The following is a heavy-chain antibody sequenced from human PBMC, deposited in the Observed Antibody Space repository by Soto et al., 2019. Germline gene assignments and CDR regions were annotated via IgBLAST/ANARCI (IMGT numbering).Heavy chain of an antibody. Sequence: KSGGSLRLSCAASGFTFSSYSMNWVRQAPGKGLEWVSSISSSSYIYYADSVKGRFTISRDNAKNSLYLQMNSLRAEDTAVYYCARDGRRLRPTGLDVWGQGTTVTVSS. V-gene: IGHV3-21*01. J-gene: IGHJ6*02. CDR1: GFTFSSYS. CDR3: ARDGRRLRPTGLDV. CDR2: ISSSSYI. D-gene: IGHD3-16*01.